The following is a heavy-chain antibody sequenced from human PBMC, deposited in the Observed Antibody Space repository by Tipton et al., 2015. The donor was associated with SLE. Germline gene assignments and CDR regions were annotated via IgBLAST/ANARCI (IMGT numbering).Heavy chain of an antibody. J-gene: IGHJ5*02. D-gene: IGHD5-18*01. V-gene: IGHV4-39*07. CDR2: IYYTGTNT. CDR3: ARLHGYSYGLNWFDP. Sequence: TLSLTCTVSGGSDSSSSKYWAWIRQPPGKGLEWIGSIYYTGTNTYYNSFLKSRVTMSVDTSKNQFSLRLTSVIAADTAVYYCARLHGYSYGLNWFDPWGQGTLISVSS. CDR1: GGSDSSSSKY.